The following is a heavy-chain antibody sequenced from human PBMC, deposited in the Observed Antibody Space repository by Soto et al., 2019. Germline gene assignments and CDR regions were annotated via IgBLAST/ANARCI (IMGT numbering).Heavy chain of an antibody. CDR1: GYIFTSYD. CDR2: ISTQNGNT. V-gene: IGHV1-18*01. Sequence: ASVKVSCKTSGYIFTSYDISWVRQAPGHGLEWMGWISTQNGNTDYAEKLRGRVTMTTDTSTSTAYVELRSLRSDDRAVYYCARALTYYYAMDVWGQGTTVTVSS. CDR3: ARALTYYYAMDV. J-gene: IGHJ6*02.